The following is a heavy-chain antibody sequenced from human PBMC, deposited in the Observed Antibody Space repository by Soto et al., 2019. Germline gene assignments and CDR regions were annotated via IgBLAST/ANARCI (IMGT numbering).Heavy chain of an antibody. CDR2: ISSSGSSI. CDR1: GFNFGDYD. D-gene: IGHD6-6*01. J-gene: IGHJ4*02. Sequence: SYTASGFNFGDYDVRWIRQAPGKGLEYVSGISSSGSSIYYADSVKGRFTISRDNSKNTLYLQMNSLRAKDTAVYYCAKDLEGQLDYWGQGTLVTVSS. V-gene: IGHV3-23*01. CDR3: AKDLEGQLDY.